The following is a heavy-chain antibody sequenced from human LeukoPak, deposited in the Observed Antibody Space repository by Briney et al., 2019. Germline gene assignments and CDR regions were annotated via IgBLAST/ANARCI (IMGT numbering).Heavy chain of an antibody. CDR2: IDPSGGST. CDR1: GYTFTSYY. Sequence: ASVTVSCTASGYTFTSYYIYWVRQAPGQGLEWLGIIDPSGGSTTYAQKFQGRVTMTRDTSTSTVYMELSSLKSEDTAVYYCARDRVSLGSPYPGASDYWGQGTLVTVSS. CDR3: ARDRVSLGSPYPGASDY. J-gene: IGHJ4*02. V-gene: IGHV1-46*01. D-gene: IGHD1-26*01.